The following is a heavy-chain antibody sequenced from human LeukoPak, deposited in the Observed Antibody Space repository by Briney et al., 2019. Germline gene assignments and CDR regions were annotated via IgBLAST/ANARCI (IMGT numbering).Heavy chain of an antibody. CDR2: IYYSGST. V-gene: IGHV4-31*03. Sequence: SQTLSLTCTVSGGSISSGGYSWSWIRQHPGKGLEWIGYIYYSGSTYYNPSLKSRVTISVDTSKNQFSLKLSSVTAADTAVYYCARSRYYDFWSGYGYFDYWGQGTLVTVSS. CDR3: ARSRYYDFWSGYGYFDY. J-gene: IGHJ4*02. D-gene: IGHD3-3*01. CDR1: GGSISSGGYS.